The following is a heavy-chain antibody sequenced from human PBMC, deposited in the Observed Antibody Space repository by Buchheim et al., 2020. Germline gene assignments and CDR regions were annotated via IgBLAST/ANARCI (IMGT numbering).Heavy chain of an antibody. CDR3: ARGIGWSSGWSHWFDP. CDR2: IYYSGST. V-gene: IGHV4-39*01. Sequence: QLQLQESGPGLVKPSETLSLTCTVSGGSISSSSYYWGWIRQPPGKGLEWIGSIYYSGSTYYNPSLKSRVTISVDTSKNQFSLKLSSVTAADTAVYYCARGIGWSSGWSHWFDPWGQGTL. CDR1: GGSISSSSYY. J-gene: IGHJ5*02. D-gene: IGHD6-19*01.